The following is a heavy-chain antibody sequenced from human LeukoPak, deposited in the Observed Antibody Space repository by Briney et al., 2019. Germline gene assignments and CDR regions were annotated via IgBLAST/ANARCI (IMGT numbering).Heavy chain of an antibody. J-gene: IGHJ4*02. CDR3: AKDLHMGIAVAVIDY. Sequence: GGSLRLSCVTSGFTFNSYGMSWVRQAPGKGLEWVAAVSGGRGSTHYADSVTGRFTISRDSSRNTLYLQMNSLRAEDTAVYYCAKDLHMGIAVAVIDYWGQGTLVTVSS. CDR1: GFTFNSYG. V-gene: IGHV3-23*01. CDR2: VSGGRGST. D-gene: IGHD6-19*01.